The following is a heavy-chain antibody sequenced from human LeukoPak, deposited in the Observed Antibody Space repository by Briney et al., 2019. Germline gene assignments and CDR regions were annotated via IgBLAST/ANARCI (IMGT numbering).Heavy chain of an antibody. D-gene: IGHD6-19*01. CDR2: IKQDGSAK. J-gene: IGHJ4*02. CDR1: GFTFSSYW. Sequence: GGSLRLSCAASGFTFSSYWMSWVRQAPGKGLEWVANIKQDGSAKNYGDSVKGRFTISRDNSRNTLYLEINSLTVEDSAVYYCAREMGSSGRAGFFDHWGQGSLVTVSS. V-gene: IGHV3-7*01. CDR3: AREMGSSGRAGFFDH.